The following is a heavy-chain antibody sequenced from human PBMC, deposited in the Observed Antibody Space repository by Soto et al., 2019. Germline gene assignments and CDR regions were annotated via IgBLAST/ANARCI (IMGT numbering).Heavy chain of an antibody. Sequence: QVQLVESGGGVVQPGRSLRLSCAASGFTFSSYGMHWVRQAPGKGLEWVAVISYDGSNKYYADSVKGRFTIYRDNSKTTLYLKMKRLRAEGTAVYYCAKDCNSVLKCYYDYMDVWGKGTTGSVS. CDR1: GFTFSSYG. CDR2: ISYDGSNK. J-gene: IGHJ6*03. V-gene: IGHV3-30*18. D-gene: IGHD2-8*01. CDR3: AKDCNSVLKCYYDYMDV.